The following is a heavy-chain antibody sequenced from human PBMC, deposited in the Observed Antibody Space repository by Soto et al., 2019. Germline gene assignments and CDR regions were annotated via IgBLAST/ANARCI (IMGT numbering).Heavy chain of an antibody. V-gene: IGHV3-48*01. Sequence: GGSLRLSCAASGFTFSSYSMNWVRQAPGKGLEWVSYISSSSSTIYYADSVKGRFTISRDNAKNSLYLQMNSLRAEDTAVYYCARRKAAAVYYYYMDVWGKGTTVTVSS. D-gene: IGHD6-13*01. J-gene: IGHJ6*03. CDR2: ISSSSSTI. CDR1: GFTFSSYS. CDR3: ARRKAAAVYYYYMDV.